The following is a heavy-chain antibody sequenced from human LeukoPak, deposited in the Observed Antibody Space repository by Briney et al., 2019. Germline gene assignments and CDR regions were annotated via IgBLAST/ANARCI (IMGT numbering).Heavy chain of an antibody. CDR2: INHSGST. J-gene: IGHJ4*02. CDR3: ARVRGKYSSSWSTCADY. D-gene: IGHD6-13*01. Sequence: SETLSLTCAVYGGSFSGYYWSWIRQPPGKGLEWIGEINHSGSTNYNPSLKSRVTISVDTSKNQFSLKLSSVTAADTAVYYCARVRGKYSSSWSTCADYWGQGTLVTVSS. V-gene: IGHV4-34*01. CDR1: GGSFSGYY.